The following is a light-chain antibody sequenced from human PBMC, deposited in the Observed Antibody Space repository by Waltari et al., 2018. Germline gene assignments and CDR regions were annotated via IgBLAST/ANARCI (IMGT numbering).Light chain of an antibody. Sequence: EIVLTQSPGTLSLSPGERATLSCRASQSVRRYLAWYQQKPGQAPRLLIYDASTRATGIPDRFSGGGSGTDFSLTISRLEPEDFAVYYCQKYESLPATFGQGTKVEI. CDR1: QSVRRY. CDR2: DAS. CDR3: QKYESLPAT. J-gene: IGKJ1*01. V-gene: IGKV3-20*01.